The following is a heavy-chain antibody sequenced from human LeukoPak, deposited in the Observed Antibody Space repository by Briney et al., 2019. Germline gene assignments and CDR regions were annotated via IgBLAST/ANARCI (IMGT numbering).Heavy chain of an antibody. CDR3: AKTGGGTYGDYFEY. CDR2: INWNGGST. V-gene: IGHV3-20*04. CDR1: GFTFSTYN. Sequence: GGSLRLSCAASGFTFSTYNMNWVRQAPGKGLEWVSGINWNGGSTGYADSVKGRLTISRDNAKNSLYLQMNSLRAEDTALYYCAKTGGGTYGDYFEYWGQGTLVTVSS. D-gene: IGHD4-17*01. J-gene: IGHJ4*02.